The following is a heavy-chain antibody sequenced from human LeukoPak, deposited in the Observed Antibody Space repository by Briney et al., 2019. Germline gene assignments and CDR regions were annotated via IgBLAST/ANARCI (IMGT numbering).Heavy chain of an antibody. CDR1: GYSFTNCG. CDR3: ARPGSFNYPGFFDY. CDR2: IYPADSAT. J-gene: IGHJ4*02. Sequence: PGESLKISCKGSGYSFTNCGIGWVRQMPGKGLEWMGIIYPADSATRYSPSFQGQVTMLVDKSISTAYLQWSSLKASDTAMYYCARPGSFNYPGFFDYWGQGTLVTVSS. D-gene: IGHD4-11*01. V-gene: IGHV5-51*01.